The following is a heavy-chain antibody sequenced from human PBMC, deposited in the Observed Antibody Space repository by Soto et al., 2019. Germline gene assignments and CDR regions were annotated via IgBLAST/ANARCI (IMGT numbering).Heavy chain of an antibody. D-gene: IGHD5-12*01. CDR1: GGTFSSYA. Sequence: ASVKVSCKASGGTFSSYAISWVRQAPGQGLEWMGGIIPIFGTANYAQKFQGRVTITADESTSTAYMELSSLRSEDTAVYYCVRGSGLDGYNPGYFDYWGQGTLVTVSS. CDR3: VRGSGLDGYNPGYFDY. J-gene: IGHJ4*02. CDR2: IIPIFGTA. V-gene: IGHV1-69*13.